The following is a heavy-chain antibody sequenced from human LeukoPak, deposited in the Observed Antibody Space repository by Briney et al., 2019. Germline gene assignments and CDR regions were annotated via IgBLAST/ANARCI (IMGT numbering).Heavy chain of an antibody. J-gene: IGHJ4*02. CDR3: AKDRKIRIVPAAPIVPLDY. CDR1: GFTFSGSA. Sequence: PGGSLRLSCAASGFTFSGSAMHWVRQASGKGLEWVGRIRSKANSYATAYAASVKGRFTISRDNSKNTLYLQMNSLRAEDTAVYYCAKDRKIRIVPAAPIVPLDYWGQGTLVTVSS. CDR2: IRSKANSYAT. D-gene: IGHD2-2*01. V-gene: IGHV3-73*01.